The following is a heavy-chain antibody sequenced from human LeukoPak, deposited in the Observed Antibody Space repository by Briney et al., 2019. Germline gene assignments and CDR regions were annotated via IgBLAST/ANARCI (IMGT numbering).Heavy chain of an antibody. V-gene: IGHV5-51*01. Sequence: GESLKISCKGSGYTFTNYYIGWVRQTPGKGLEWMGIISPGDSDARYSPSFQGQVTIAADKSISTAYLRWSSLKASDTAMYYCARRYCSSTSCNPYFFDYWGQGTLVTVSS. J-gene: IGHJ4*02. CDR2: ISPGDSDA. D-gene: IGHD2-2*01. CDR1: GYTFTNYY. CDR3: ARRYCSSTSCNPYFFDY.